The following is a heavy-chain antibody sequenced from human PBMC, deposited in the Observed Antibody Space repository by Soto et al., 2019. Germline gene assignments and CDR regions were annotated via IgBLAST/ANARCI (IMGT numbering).Heavy chain of an antibody. CDR3: ARMRTYSRSCLNGCLDA. V-gene: IGHV1-2*02. CDR1: GYIFSGYN. CDR2: SNPNTGGT. J-gene: IGHJ5*02. Sequence: ASVKVSCKASGYIFSGYNIHWVRRAPGQGREWRGWSNPNTGGTNYGQKFQGRITMTRYTSISTAYMELSRLRSDDTAVYYCARMRTYSRSCLNGCLDAWGQGTLVTVSS. D-gene: IGHD3-22*01.